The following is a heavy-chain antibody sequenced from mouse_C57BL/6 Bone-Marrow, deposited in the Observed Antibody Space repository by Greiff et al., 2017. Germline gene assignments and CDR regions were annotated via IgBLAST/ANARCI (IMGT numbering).Heavy chain of an antibody. Sequence: EVKVVESGGGLVQPGGSLKLSCAASGFTFSDYGMAWVRQAPRKGPEWVAFISNLAYSIYYADTVTGRFTISRENAKNTLYLEMSSLRSEDTAMYYCARHKDYDWGFAYWGQGTLVTVSA. D-gene: IGHD1-1*01. J-gene: IGHJ3*01. CDR1: GFTFSDYG. V-gene: IGHV5-15*01. CDR3: ARHKDYDWGFAY. CDR2: ISNLAYSI.